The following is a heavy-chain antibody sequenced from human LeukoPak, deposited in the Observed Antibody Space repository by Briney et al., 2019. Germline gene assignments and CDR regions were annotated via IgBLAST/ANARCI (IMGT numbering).Heavy chain of an antibody. Sequence: ASVKVSCKASGYTFTGYYMHWVRQAPGQGLEWMGWINPNSGGTNYAQKFQGRVTMTRDTSISTAYMELSSLRSDDTAVYYCARAEGYNVYFDYWGQGTLVTVSS. V-gene: IGHV1-2*02. CDR1: GYTFTGYY. J-gene: IGHJ4*02. D-gene: IGHD5-24*01. CDR2: INPNSGGT. CDR3: ARAEGYNVYFDY.